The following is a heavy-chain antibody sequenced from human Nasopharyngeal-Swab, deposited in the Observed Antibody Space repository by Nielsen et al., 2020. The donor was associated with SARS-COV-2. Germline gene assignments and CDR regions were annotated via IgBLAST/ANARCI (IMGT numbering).Heavy chain of an antibody. D-gene: IGHD3-3*01. Sequence: WVRQAPGQRLEWIGWIVVGSGSTNYAQKFQERVTITRDMSTSTAYMELSSLRSEDTAVYYCAADWFRLRFLEWLPGGYGMDVWGQGTTVTVSS. J-gene: IGHJ6*02. CDR2: IVVGSGST. V-gene: IGHV1-58*01. CDR3: AADWFRLRFLEWLPGGYGMDV.